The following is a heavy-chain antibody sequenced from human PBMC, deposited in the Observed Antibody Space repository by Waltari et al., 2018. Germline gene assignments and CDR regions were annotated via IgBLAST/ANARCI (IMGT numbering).Heavy chain of an antibody. J-gene: IGHJ4*02. CDR3: ATRYGSSSMDY. CDR2: ISSRLNTI. D-gene: IGHD6-6*01. CDR1: GFTFSHYE. Sequence: EVQLVESGGGVVQTGGSLRLSCAAPGFTFSHYEMNWVRQAPGKGLEWIASISSRLNTIYYADSVKGRFTISRDNAKNSLHLQMNSLRAEDTAVYYCATRYGSSSMDYWGQGTLVTVSS. V-gene: IGHV3-48*03.